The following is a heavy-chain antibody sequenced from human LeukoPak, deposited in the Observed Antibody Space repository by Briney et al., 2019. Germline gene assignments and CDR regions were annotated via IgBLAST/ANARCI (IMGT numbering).Heavy chain of an antibody. CDR1: GFTFSSYN. CDR2: INHGGST. J-gene: IGHJ4*02. D-gene: IGHD6-13*01. Sequence: GSLRLSCAASGFTFSSYNMNWVRQAPGKGLEWIGEINHGGSTNYNPSLKSRVTISVDTSQNQFSLRLSSVTAADTAVYYCARGRYVTTRGGAAAGFLDYWGQGTLVTVST. V-gene: IGHV4-34*01. CDR3: ARGRYVTTRGGAAAGFLDY.